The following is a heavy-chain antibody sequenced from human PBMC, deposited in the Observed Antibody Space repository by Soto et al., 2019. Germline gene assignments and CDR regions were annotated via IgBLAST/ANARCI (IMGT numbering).Heavy chain of an antibody. J-gene: IGHJ4*02. CDR2: IIPIFGTP. CDR1: GGTFSNYA. CDR3: ARGMKPYSGSYYSPDY. Sequence: GASVEVSCQASGGTFSNYAFRLVLQAPVQGPEWMGGIIPIFGTPNYAQKFQARLTITADESTSTAYMELSSLRSEDTAVYYCARGMKPYSGSYYSPDYWGQGTLVTVSS. V-gene: IGHV1-69*13. D-gene: IGHD1-26*01.